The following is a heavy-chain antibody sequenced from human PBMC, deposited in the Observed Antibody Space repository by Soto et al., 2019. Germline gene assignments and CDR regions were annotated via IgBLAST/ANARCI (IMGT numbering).Heavy chain of an antibody. Sequence: YLGWIRQPPGKGLEWIGSIYYSGSTYYNPSLKSRVTISVDTSKNQFSLKLSSVTAADTAVYYCRVWDGDASFYYYYGMDVWGQGTTVTVSS. J-gene: IGHJ6*02. CDR2: IYYSGST. CDR1: Y. CDR3: RVWDGDASFYYYYGMDV. D-gene: IGHD4-17*01. V-gene: IGHV4-39*01.